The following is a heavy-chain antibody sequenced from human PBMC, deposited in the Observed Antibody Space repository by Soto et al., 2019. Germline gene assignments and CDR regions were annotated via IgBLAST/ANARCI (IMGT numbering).Heavy chain of an antibody. CDR3: ERDTPDWFLDY. Sequence: GWSLRLSCAASGFTFSSYWMSWVRQAPGKGLEWVANIKQDGSEKYYVDSVKGRFTISRDNAKNSLYLQMNSLRAEGTAVYYCERDTPDWFLDYWGQGSLVTVSA. D-gene: IGHD3-9*01. CDR2: IKQDGSEK. CDR1: GFTFSSYW. V-gene: IGHV3-7*01. J-gene: IGHJ4*02.